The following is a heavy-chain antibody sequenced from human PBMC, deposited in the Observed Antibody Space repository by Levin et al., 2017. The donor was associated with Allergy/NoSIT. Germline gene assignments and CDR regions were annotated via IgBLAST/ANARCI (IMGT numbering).Heavy chain of an antibody. J-gene: IGHJ3*02. D-gene: IGHD1-26*01. Sequence: KVSCKGSGYTFTKYWIGWVRQMPGKGLEWMGIIYPGDSDTRYSPSFKGQVTISADKSISTAYLQWSSLKASDSAMYYCARGLSDSGRYYDAFDIWGQGTMVTVSS. CDR1: GYTFTKYW. CDR2: IYPGDSDT. V-gene: IGHV5-51*01. CDR3: ARGLSDSGRYYDAFDI.